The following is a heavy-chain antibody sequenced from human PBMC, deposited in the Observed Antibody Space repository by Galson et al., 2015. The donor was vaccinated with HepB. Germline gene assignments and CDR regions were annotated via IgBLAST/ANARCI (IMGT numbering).Heavy chain of an antibody. V-gene: IGHV3-53*01. CDR2: IYSGGST. Sequence: SLRLSCAASGFNVSSNYISWVRQAPGKGLEWVSAIYSGGSTFYADSVKGLFITSRNNSKNTVHLQMNSMSVEDTAAYYCARGGAGPLDSWSQGTLVTVSS. CDR3: ARGGAGPLDS. CDR1: GFNVSSNY. D-gene: IGHD3-16*01. J-gene: IGHJ4*02.